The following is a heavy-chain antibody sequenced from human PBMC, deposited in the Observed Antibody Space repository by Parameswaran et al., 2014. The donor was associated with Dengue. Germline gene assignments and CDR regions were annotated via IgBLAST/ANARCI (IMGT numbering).Heavy chain of an antibody. D-gene: IGHD4-17*01. J-gene: IGHJ6*01. CDR2: ITTGGGSK. CDR3: VRVEKGGPTTGMDV. Sequence: RWIRQPPGKGLEWVSSITTGGGSKYYADSVKGRFTISRDNAKNSLYLQMNSLRVEDTAVYYCVRVEKGGPTTGMDVWGPRDHGHRLL. V-gene: IGHV3-11*04.